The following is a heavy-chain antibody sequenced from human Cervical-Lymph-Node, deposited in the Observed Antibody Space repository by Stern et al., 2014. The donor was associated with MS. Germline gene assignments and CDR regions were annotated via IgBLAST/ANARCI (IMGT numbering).Heavy chain of an antibody. CDR1: GFTFRNYW. CDR3: TKDTYGPEDY. V-gene: IGHV3-74*01. Sequence: EVQLVESGGGLVQPGGSLRLSCVASGFTFRNYWMHWVRQGPGKGLVWVARVNRDGTSTNHADSVKGRFTISRDNARNTLYLQMNNLRVEDTAVYYCTKDTYGPEDYWGQGTSVTVSS. CDR2: VNRDGTST. D-gene: IGHD3-10*01. J-gene: IGHJ4*02.